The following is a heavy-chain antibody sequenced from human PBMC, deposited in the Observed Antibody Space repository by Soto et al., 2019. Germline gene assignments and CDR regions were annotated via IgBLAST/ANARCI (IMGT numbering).Heavy chain of an antibody. CDR1: GGSISSGGYS. D-gene: IGHD2-15*01. CDR2: IYHSGST. V-gene: IGHV4-30-2*02. J-gene: IGHJ3*02. CDR3: ARRYCSGGIFYSLSGVDDAFDI. Sequence: SETLSLTCAVSGGSISSGGYSWSWIRQPPGKGLEWIGYIYHSGSTYYNPSLKSRVTISVDRSKNQFSLKLSSVTAADTAVYYCARRYCSGGIFYSLSGVDDAFDIWGQGTMVTVSS.